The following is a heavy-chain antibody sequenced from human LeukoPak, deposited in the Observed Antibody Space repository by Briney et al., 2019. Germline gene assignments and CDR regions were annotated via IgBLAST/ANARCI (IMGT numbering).Heavy chain of an antibody. CDR2: ISGSGGST. CDR1: GFTFSSYG. V-gene: IGHV3-23*01. Sequence: GGSLRLSCAASGFTFSSYGMSWVRQTPGKGLEWVSAISGSGGSTYYADSVEGRFTISRDNSKNTLYVQMNSLRAEDTAIYYCAKEGQAFDIWGQGTMVTASS. CDR3: AKEGQAFDI. J-gene: IGHJ3*02.